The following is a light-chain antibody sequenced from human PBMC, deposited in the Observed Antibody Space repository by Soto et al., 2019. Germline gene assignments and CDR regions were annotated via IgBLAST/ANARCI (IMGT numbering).Light chain of an antibody. Sequence: VITQSPSTLSVSPGERATLSCRASQSVNINLAWYQQKPGQAPRLLIYGASNRATGIPDRFSGSGSGTDFTLTISRLEPEDFAVYYCQQYGSSGTFGQGTKVDI. V-gene: IGKV3-20*01. CDR3: QQYGSSGT. J-gene: IGKJ1*01. CDR2: GAS. CDR1: QSVNIN.